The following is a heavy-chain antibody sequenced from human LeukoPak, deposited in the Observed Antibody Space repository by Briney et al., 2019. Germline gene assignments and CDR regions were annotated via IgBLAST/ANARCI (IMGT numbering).Heavy chain of an antibody. CDR3: AKLYYDILTGYWPFDY. CDR1: GFIFSSYA. J-gene: IGHJ4*02. D-gene: IGHD3-9*01. V-gene: IGHV3-23*01. Sequence: GGSLRLSCAASGFIFSSYAMSWVRQAPGKGLECVSAISGSGGRTYYADSVKGRFTLSRDNSKNTLYLQMNSLRAEDTAVYFCAKLYYDILTGYWPFDYWGQGTLVTVSS. CDR2: ISGSGGRT.